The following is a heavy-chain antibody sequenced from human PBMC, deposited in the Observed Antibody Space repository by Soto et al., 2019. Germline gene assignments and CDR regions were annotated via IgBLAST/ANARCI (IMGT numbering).Heavy chain of an antibody. CDR3: ARHVRGAVTMNSFDP. D-gene: IGHD3-10*02. V-gene: IGHV4-39*01. Sequence: PSETLSLTCTVSGGSIISSNFNWGWIRQPPGKGLEWIGSVEYGGSTYDNPSLKSRVTLSADTSKNQFSLKLTSVTAADTAIYYCARHVRGAVTMNSFDPWGHGTLVTVSS. CDR1: GGSIISSNFN. J-gene: IGHJ5*02. CDR2: VEYGGST.